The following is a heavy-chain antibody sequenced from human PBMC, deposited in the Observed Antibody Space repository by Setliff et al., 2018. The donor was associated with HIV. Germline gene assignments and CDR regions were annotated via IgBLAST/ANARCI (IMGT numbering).Heavy chain of an antibody. Sequence: GGSLRLSCAASGFMFGVDWMSWVRQTPGKGLEWVAIVTPDGGDKYYANSMRGRFTISRDNGKNAVYLQMNSLTAEDTALYYCVRDLARVIAHWGQGTLVTVSS. V-gene: IGHV3-7*01. CDR1: GFMFGVDW. CDR3: VRDLARVIAH. D-gene: IGHD2-21*01. CDR2: VTPDGGDK. J-gene: IGHJ4*02.